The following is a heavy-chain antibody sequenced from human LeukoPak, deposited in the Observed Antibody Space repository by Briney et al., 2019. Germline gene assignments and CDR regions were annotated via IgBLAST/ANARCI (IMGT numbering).Heavy chain of an antibody. CDR2: IYYSGST. CDR1: GGSISSYY. J-gene: IGHJ6*03. V-gene: IGHV4-59*12. Sequence: SETLSLTCTVSGGSISSYYWSWIRQPPGKGLEWIGYIYYSGSTNYNPSLKSRVTISVDTSKNQFSLKLSSVTAADTAVYYCAREVDDYSNYFVSAYYYYYYMDVWGKGTTVTISS. D-gene: IGHD4-11*01. CDR3: AREVDDYSNYFVSAYYYYYYMDV.